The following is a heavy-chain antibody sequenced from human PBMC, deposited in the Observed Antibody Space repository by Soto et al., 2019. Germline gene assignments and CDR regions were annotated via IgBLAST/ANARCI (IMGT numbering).Heavy chain of an antibody. D-gene: IGHD5-12*01. CDR3: AKGGIVATIYY. J-gene: IGHJ4*02. V-gene: IGHV3-23*01. CDR2: ISGSGGST. Sequence: EVQLLESGGGLVQPGGSLRLSCAASGFTFSSYAMNWVRQAPGKGLEWVSAISGSGGSTYYADSVKGRFTISRDNSKNTPYLQMNSLRAEDTAVYYCAKGGIVATIYYWGQGTLVTVSS. CDR1: GFTFSSYA.